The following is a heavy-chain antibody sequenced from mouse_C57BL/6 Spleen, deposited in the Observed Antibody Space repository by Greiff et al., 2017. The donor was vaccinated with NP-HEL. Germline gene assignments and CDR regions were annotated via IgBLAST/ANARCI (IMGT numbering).Heavy chain of an antibody. Sequence: EVQLQESGPELVKPGASVKISCKASGYSFTDYNMNWVKQSNGKSLEWIGVINPNYGTTSYNQKFKGKATLTVDQSSSTAYMQLNSLTSEDSAVYYCARTGGTAQSYYAMDYWGQGTSVTVSS. CDR3: ARTGGTAQSYYAMDY. J-gene: IGHJ4*01. CDR2: INPNYGTT. CDR1: GYSFTDYN. V-gene: IGHV1-39*01. D-gene: IGHD3-2*02.